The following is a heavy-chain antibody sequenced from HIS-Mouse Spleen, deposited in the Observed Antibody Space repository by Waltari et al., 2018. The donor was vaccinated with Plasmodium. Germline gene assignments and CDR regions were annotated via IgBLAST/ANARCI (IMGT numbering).Heavy chain of an antibody. J-gene: IGHJ2*01. CDR2: INHSVST. V-gene: IGHV4-34*02. CDR3: ARGRVLGTSSGYFDL. CDR1: GGSFSGYY. D-gene: IGHD3-10*01. Sequence: QVQLQQWGAGLLKPSETLSLTCSVYGGSFSGYYWSWIRQPPGKGLEWIGEINHSVSTNYNPSLKSRVTISVDTSKNQFSLKLRSVTAADTAVYYCARGRVLGTSSGYFDLWGRGTLVTVSS.